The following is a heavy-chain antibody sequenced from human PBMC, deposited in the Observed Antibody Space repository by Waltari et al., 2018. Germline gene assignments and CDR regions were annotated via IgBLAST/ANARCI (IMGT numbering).Heavy chain of an antibody. V-gene: IGHV1-2*02. CDR2: INPNMGGT. CDR1: GYTFTGYY. J-gene: IGHJ4*02. CDR3: ARGYSSGWYYFDY. D-gene: IGHD6-19*01. Sequence: QVQLVQSGAEVKKPGASVKVSCKASGYTFTGYYMHWVRQAPGQGLEWMGGINPNMGGTNYAQKFQGRVTMTRDTSISTAYMELSRLRSDDTAVYYCARGYSSGWYYFDYWGQGTLVTVSS.